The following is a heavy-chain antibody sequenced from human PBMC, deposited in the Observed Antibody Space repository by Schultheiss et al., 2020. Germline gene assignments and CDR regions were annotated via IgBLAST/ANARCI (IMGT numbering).Heavy chain of an antibody. V-gene: IGHV3-48*03. Sequence: GESLKISCAASGFTFSSYEMNWVRQAPGKGLEWVSYISNRGSTIYYADSVKGRFTISRDNAKNSLYLQMNSLRAEDTAVYYCASYVGSETIDYWGQGTLVTVSS. CDR2: ISNRGSTI. CDR1: GFTFSSYE. J-gene: IGHJ4*02. D-gene: IGHD3-10*01. CDR3: ASYVGSETIDY.